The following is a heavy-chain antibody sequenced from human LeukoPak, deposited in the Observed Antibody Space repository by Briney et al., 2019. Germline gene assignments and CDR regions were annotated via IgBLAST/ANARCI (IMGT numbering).Heavy chain of an antibody. Sequence: GGPLRLSCAAYVFTYKNFVMHWLPQAPGKALVCVSRVNDDGRSTHYADYVKGRFTVSRDKAKNSLYLQLNSLRVEDTAVYYCAREGEMATAEYFQHWGQGTLVTVSS. CDR3: AREGEMATAEYFQH. J-gene: IGHJ1*01. CDR2: VNDDGRST. CDR1: VFTYKNFV. V-gene: IGHV3-74*01. D-gene: IGHD5-24*01.